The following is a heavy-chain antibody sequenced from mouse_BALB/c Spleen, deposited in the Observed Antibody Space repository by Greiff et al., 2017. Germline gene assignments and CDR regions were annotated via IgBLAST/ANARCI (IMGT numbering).Heavy chain of an antibody. CDR1: GFTINDYY. J-gene: IGHJ3*01. V-gene: IGHV14-4*02. CDR3: NYYGSSSFAY. D-gene: IGHD1-1*01. CDR2: IDPENGDT. Sequence: VQLQQSGAELVRSGASVKLSCTASGFTINDYYMHWVKQRPEQGLEWIGWIDPENGDTEYAPKFQGKATMTADTSSNTAYLQLSSLTSEDTAVYYCNYYGSSSFAYWGQGTLVTVSA.